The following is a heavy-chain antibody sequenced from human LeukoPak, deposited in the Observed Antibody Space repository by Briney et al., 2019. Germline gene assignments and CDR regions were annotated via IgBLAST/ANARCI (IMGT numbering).Heavy chain of an antibody. CDR3: ARVGKQWLVLRGWFDP. CDR1: GFTFSSYS. J-gene: IGHJ5*02. Sequence: GSLRLSCAASGFTFSSYSMNWIRQPPGKGLEWIGEINHSGSTNYNPSLKSRVTISVDTSKNQFSLKLSSVTAADTAVYYCARVGKQWLVLRGWFDPWGQGTLVTVSS. CDR2: INHSGST. D-gene: IGHD6-19*01. V-gene: IGHV4-34*01.